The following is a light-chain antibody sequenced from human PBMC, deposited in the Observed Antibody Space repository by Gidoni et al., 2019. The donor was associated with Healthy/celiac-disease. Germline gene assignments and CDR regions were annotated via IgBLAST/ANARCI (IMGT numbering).Light chain of an antibody. Sequence: SVALGQTVRITCQGDSLRSYYASWYQQKPGQAPVLVIYGKNNRPSGIPDRFSGSSSGNTASLTITGAQAEDEADYYCNSRDSSGNLPVFGTGTKVTVL. CDR3: NSRDSSGNLPV. V-gene: IGLV3-19*01. CDR1: SLRSYY. J-gene: IGLJ1*01. CDR2: GKN.